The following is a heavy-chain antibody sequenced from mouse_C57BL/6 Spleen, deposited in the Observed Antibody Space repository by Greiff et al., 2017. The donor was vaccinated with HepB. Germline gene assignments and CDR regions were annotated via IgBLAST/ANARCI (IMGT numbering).Heavy chain of an antibody. CDR3: ARDGLTCFDY. Sequence: EVHLVESGPGLVKPSQSLSLTCSVTGYSITSGYYWNWIRQFPGNKLEWMGYISYDGSNNYNPSLKNRISITRDTSKNQFFLKLNSVTTEDTATYYCARDGLTCFDYWGQGTTLTVSS. CDR2: ISYDGSN. V-gene: IGHV3-6*01. J-gene: IGHJ2*01. D-gene: IGHD1-3*01. CDR1: GYSITSGYY.